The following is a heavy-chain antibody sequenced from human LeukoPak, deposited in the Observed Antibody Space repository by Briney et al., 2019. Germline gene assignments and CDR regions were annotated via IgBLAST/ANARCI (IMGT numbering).Heavy chain of an antibody. V-gene: IGHV4-39*07. D-gene: IGHD2-15*01. CDR2: IYYSGST. CDR3: ARVPIDWVALFDY. CDR1: GGSISSSSYY. Sequence: SETLSLTCTVSGGSISSSSYYWGWIRQPPGKGLEWIGSIYYSGSTYYNPSLKSRVTISVDTSKNQFSLKLSSVTAADTAVYYRARVPIDWVALFDYWGQGTLVTVSS. J-gene: IGHJ4*02.